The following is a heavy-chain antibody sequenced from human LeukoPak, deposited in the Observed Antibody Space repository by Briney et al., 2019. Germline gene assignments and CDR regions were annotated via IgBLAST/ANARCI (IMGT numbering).Heavy chain of an antibody. Sequence: TGGSLRLSCAASGFTFSSYSMNWVRQAPGKGLEWVSSISSSSSYIYYADSVKGRFTISRDNAKNSLYLQMNSLRAEDTAVYYCARDGCGERRLDVWGKGTTVTVSS. V-gene: IGHV3-21*01. J-gene: IGHJ6*04. CDR3: ARDGCGERRLDV. D-gene: IGHD4-17*01. CDR2: ISSSSSYI. CDR1: GFTFSSYS.